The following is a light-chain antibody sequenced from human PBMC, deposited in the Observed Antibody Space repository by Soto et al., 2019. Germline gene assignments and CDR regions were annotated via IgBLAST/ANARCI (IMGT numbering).Light chain of an antibody. Sequence: QSVLTQPPSASGTPGQRVTISCSGSSSNIGSNTVNWYQQLPGTAPKLLIYSNNQRPSGVPDRFSGSKSGTSASLAISGLQSEDGADYYCAAWDDSLDGLNYVFGTG. CDR1: SSNIGSNT. J-gene: IGLJ1*01. CDR3: AAWDDSLDGLNYV. V-gene: IGLV1-44*01. CDR2: SNN.